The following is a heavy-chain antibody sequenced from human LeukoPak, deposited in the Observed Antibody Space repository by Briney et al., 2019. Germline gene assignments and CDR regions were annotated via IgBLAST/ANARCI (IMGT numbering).Heavy chain of an antibody. Sequence: PLGCLRLSCAASGFTLSSYAMSWVRQAPGEGLGWVSGISSSGGRPYYADSVKGRFTISRDNSKNTLYLRMNSLRAEDTAVYYCAQDLPTAITARPPYWGQGTLVTVSS. CDR3: AQDLPTAITARPPY. CDR2: ISSSGGRP. D-gene: IGHD6-6*01. J-gene: IGHJ4*02. CDR1: GFTLSSYA. V-gene: IGHV3-23*01.